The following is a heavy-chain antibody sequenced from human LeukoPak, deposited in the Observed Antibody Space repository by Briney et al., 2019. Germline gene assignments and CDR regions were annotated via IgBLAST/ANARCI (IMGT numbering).Heavy chain of an antibody. V-gene: IGHV3-11*04. J-gene: IGHJ5*01. CDR1: GFTFSDYY. Sequence: GGSLRLSCAASGFTFSDYYMSWIRQAPGKGLEWVSYISSSGSTTYYADSVKGRFTISGDNAKNSLYLQMNSLRAEDTAVYYCASYTTNWYVYWGQGTLATVSS. CDR2: ISSSGSTT. CDR3: ASYTTNWYVY. D-gene: IGHD2-2*02.